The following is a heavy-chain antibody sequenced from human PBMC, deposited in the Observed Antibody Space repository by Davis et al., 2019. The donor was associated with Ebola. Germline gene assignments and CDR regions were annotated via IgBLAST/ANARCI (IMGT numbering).Heavy chain of an antibody. CDR2: ISSSSSYI. Sequence: SLHFSCASSDFTFSSYSMYWLRQAPEKVLEWVSSISSSSSYIYYADSVKGRFTISRDNAKNSLYLQMNSLRAEGTAVYYCARERAGDYLYYWGQGTLITGSS. CDR1: DFTFSSYS. V-gene: IGHV3-21*01. CDR3: ARERAGDYLYY. J-gene: IGHJ4*02.